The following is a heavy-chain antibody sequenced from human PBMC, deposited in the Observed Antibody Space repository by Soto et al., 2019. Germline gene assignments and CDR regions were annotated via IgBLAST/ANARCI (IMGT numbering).Heavy chain of an antibody. CDR3: AKNKSLRLENYCFDY. D-gene: IGHD3-16*01. Sequence: VQVSESGGGLGQPGGSLRLSCAASGFAFNTFVVSWVRQAPGKGLEWVSSISSSGSRTYYADSVKGRFTISRDNSKNTLYLQMNRLRVEDTAIYYCAKNKSLRLENYCFDYWGQGTLVAVSS. CDR2: ISSSGSRT. V-gene: IGHV3-23*01. CDR1: GFAFNTFV. J-gene: IGHJ4*02.